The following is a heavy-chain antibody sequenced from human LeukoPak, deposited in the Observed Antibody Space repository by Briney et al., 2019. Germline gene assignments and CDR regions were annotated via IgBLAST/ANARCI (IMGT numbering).Heavy chain of an antibody. J-gene: IGHJ6*03. CDR1: GFTFSSYS. D-gene: IGHD5-18*01. V-gene: IGHV3-21*04. Sequence: GGSLRLSCAASGFTFSSYSMNWVRQAPGKGLEWVSFISTSSSYIYYADSVKGRFTISRDNAKNSLYLQMNSLRAEDTAVYYCARGSWIQLVFARVSYMDVWGKGTTVTISS. CDR3: ARGSWIQLVFARVSYMDV. CDR2: ISTSSSYI.